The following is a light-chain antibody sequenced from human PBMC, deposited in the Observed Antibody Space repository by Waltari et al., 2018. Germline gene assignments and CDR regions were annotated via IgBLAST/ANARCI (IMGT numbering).Light chain of an antibody. CDR3: LSYTSSITFV. CDR2: EAT. V-gene: IGLV2-23*02. CDR1: SNDVGNSKH. J-gene: IGLJ2*01. Sequence: QPALTQPASVSGSPGQSITISCTGTSNDVGNSKHVCLYQQHPGTAPKLIISEATGRPSGVSDRFSGSKSGNTASRTIAGLQAEDEADYYCLSYTSSITFVFGGGTKLSVL.